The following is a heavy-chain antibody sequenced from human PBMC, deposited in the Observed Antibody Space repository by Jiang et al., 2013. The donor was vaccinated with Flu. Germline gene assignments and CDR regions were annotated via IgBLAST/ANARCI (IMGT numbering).Heavy chain of an antibody. CDR1: GRVSSSNSAA. D-gene: IGHD4-17*01. CDR2: TYYRSKWYN. V-gene: IGHV6-1*01. J-gene: IGHJ5*02. Sequence: LTSCHLRGRVSSSNSAAWNWIRQSPSRGLEWLGRTYYRSKWYNDYAVSVKSRITINPDTSKNQFSLQLNSVTPEDTAVYYCARSDYGDRRNWFDPWGQGTLVTVSS. CDR3: ARSDYGDRRNWFDP.